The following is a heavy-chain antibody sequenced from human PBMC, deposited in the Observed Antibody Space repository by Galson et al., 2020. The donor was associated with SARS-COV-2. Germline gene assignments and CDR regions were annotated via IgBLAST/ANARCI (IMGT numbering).Heavy chain of an antibody. CDR1: GFTFSSHV. CDR2: ISGGGSGA. CDR3: AKESRSDLRGDSYIGGGNN. J-gene: IGHJ4*02. Sequence: GGSLRLSCAAAGFTFSSHVMTWVRQAPGKGLEWVSSISGGGSGAYYTDSVKGRFTISRDNSKSALYLQMNSLRAEDTAFYYCAKESRSDLRGDSYIGGGNNWGQGTLVTVST. D-gene: IGHD2-21*02. V-gene: IGHV3-23*01.